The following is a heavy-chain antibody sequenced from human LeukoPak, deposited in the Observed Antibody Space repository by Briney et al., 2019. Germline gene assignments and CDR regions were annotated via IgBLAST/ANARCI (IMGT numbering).Heavy chain of an antibody. Sequence: SQTLSLTCTVSGVSISSGGYYWSWIRQPPGKGLEWIGYIYTSGSTNYNPSLKRRVTISVDTSKNQFSLKLSSVTAADTAVYYCARQRDNRNRFDPWGQGTLVTVSS. V-gene: IGHV4-61*09. CDR3: ARQRDNRNRFDP. D-gene: IGHD1/OR15-1a*01. J-gene: IGHJ5*02. CDR1: GVSISSGGYY. CDR2: IYTSGST.